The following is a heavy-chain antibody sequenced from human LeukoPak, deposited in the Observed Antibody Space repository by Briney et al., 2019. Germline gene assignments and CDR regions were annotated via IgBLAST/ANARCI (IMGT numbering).Heavy chain of an antibody. CDR2: IYSSGST. V-gene: IGHV4-39*07. D-gene: IGHD3-9*01. Sequence: SETLSLTCTVSGGSISSSGYYWGWIRQPPGKGLEWIGSIYSSGSTYYNPSLKSRVTISINTSKNQFSLKLNSVTAADTAVYYCARISFTGYAPISGYFDYWGQGTLVTVSS. CDR1: GGSISSSGYY. J-gene: IGHJ4*02. CDR3: ARISFTGYAPISGYFDY.